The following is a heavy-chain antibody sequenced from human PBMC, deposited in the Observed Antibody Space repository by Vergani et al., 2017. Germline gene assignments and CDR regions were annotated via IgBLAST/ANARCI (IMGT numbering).Heavy chain of an antibody. Sequence: QVQLQESGPGLVKPSETLSLTCTVSGGSVSSGSYYWSWIRQPAGKGLEWIGYISDSGSTNYNPSLKSRVTISADTSKNQFSLKLSSVTAADTAVYYCARRYSGYDNPFFDYWGQGTLVTVSS. CDR2: ISDSGST. D-gene: IGHD5-12*01. J-gene: IGHJ4*02. CDR1: GGSVSSGSYY. CDR3: ARRYSGYDNPFFDY. V-gene: IGHV4-61*10.